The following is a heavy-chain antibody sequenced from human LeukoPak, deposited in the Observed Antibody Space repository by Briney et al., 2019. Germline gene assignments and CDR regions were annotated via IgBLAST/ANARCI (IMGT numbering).Heavy chain of an antibody. J-gene: IGHJ4*02. CDR1: GGSISDYF. CDR3: ARGPYCGDDCYFDS. V-gene: IGHV4-4*07. Sequence: SETLSLTCTVSGGSISDYFRSWIRQPAGKGLEWIGRIYSSGSTLYNPSLKSRVTMSVDTSKNRFSLRLTSVTAADTAVYYCARGPYCGDDCYFDSWGRGTLFTVSS. CDR2: IYSSGST. D-gene: IGHD2-21*01.